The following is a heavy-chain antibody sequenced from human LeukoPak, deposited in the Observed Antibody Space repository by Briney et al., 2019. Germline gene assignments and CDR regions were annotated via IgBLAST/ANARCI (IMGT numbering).Heavy chain of an antibody. J-gene: IGHJ3*02. CDR3: ARDSGYRSSGWYGDAFDI. Sequence: PSETLSLTCTVSGGSTSSYYWSWIRQPPGKGLEWIGYIYYSGSTNYNPSLKSRVTISVDTSKNQFSLKLSSVTAADTAVYYCARDSGYRSSGWYGDAFDIWGQGTMVTVSS. CDR2: IYYSGST. CDR1: GGSTSSYY. V-gene: IGHV4-59*01. D-gene: IGHD6-19*01.